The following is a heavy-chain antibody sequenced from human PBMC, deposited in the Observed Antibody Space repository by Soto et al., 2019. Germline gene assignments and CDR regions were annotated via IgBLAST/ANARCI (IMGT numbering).Heavy chain of an antibody. Sequence: SETLSLTCTVSGGSISSGGYYWSWIRQHPGKGLEWIGYIYYSGSTYYNPSLKSRVTISVDTSKNQFSLKLSSVTAADTAVYYCARGRVATILSNCFDYWGQGTLVTVS. V-gene: IGHV4-31*03. CDR2: IYYSGST. CDR3: ARGRVATILSNCFDY. D-gene: IGHD5-12*01. J-gene: IGHJ4*02. CDR1: GGSISSGGYY.